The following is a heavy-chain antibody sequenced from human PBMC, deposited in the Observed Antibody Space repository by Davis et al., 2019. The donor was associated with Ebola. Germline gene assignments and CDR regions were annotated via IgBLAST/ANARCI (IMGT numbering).Heavy chain of an antibody. D-gene: IGHD2-21*01. CDR1: GFTFGSFW. Sequence: GESLKISCAASGFTFGSFWMSWVRQAPGQGLEWVANIYRDGSEKYYVDSVKGRFTVSRDNTKNSLYLQMSSLRDEDTAVYYCARVNLWSRGWGMDVWGNGTTVTVSS. CDR3: ARVNLWSRGWGMDV. J-gene: IGHJ6*03. CDR2: IYRDGSEK. V-gene: IGHV3-7*01.